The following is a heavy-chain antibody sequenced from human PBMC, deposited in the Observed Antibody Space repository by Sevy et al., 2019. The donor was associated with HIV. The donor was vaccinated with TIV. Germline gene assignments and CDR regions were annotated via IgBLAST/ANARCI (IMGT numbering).Heavy chain of an antibody. CDR1: GFTFTRYA. CDR2: VSKEGTNK. Sequence: GGSLRLSCEASGFTFTRYAFHWVRQAPGKGLEWVAVVSKEGTNKYYADSVQCRFTIFREKSSNTLYLQMQSLRADDTAVYFCAGGAHSGPRWCSFDSWGQGTLVTVSS. CDR3: AGGAHSGPRWCSFDS. D-gene: IGHD2-15*01. V-gene: IGHV3-30-3*01. J-gene: IGHJ4*02.